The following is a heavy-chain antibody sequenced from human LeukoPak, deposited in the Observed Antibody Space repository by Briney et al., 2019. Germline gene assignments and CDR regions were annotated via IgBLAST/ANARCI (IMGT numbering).Heavy chain of an antibody. V-gene: IGHV1-18*04. CDR1: GYSFTSYG. CDR2: ISAYNGNT. D-gene: IGHD1-1*01. J-gene: IGHJ4*02. Sequence: ASVKVSCKASGYSFTSYGISWVRQAPGQGLEWVGWISAYNGNTNYAQKLQGRVTMTTDTSTSTAYMELRSLRSDDTAVYYCARESPAGSWNARPDYWGQGTLVTVSS. CDR3: ARESPAGSWNARPDY.